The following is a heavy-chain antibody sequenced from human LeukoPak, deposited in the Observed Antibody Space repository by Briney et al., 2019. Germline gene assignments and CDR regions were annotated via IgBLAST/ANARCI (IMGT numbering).Heavy chain of an antibody. CDR1: GYTFTNHG. CDR3: ARSGGWAYGDYDGFIAFDI. V-gene: IGHV1-18*01. Sequence: SSVKVSCKSSGYTFTNHGISWVRQATGQGLEWMGWISTYNGNTNYAQKLQGRVTMTTDTSTSTAYMELRSLRSDDTAVYYCARSGGWAYGDYDGFIAFDIWGQGTKVTVSS. J-gene: IGHJ3*02. D-gene: IGHD4-17*01. CDR2: ISTYNGNT.